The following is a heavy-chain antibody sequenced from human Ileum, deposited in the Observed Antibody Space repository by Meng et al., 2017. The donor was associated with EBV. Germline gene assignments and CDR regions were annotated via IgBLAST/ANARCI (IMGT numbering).Heavy chain of an antibody. CDR1: GYTFTSYA. D-gene: IGHD2-21*01. Sequence: QVQLVQSGAEVKKPGASVKVSCKASGYTFTSYAMHWVRLAPGQRLEWMGWINAGNGNTKYSQKFQGRVTITRDTSASAAYMELSSLRSEDTAVYYCASHALWQQTFDYWGQGTLVTVSS. J-gene: IGHJ4*02. CDR2: INAGNGNT. V-gene: IGHV1-3*01. CDR3: ASHALWQQTFDY.